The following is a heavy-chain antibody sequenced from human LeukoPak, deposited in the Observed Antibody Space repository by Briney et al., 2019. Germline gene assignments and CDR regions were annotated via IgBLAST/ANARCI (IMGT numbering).Heavy chain of an antibody. Sequence: PEASVKVSCKASGYTFTSYDINWVRQATGQGPEWLGWISTKTGNPMYAQGFTGRFVISLDTSVSTAYLQISSLKTEDTAVYYCARASDYFESSENGMDVWGQGTTVIVSS. V-gene: IGHV7-4-1*02. CDR1: GYTFTSYD. J-gene: IGHJ6*02. D-gene: IGHD3-22*01. CDR2: ISTKTGNP. CDR3: ARASDYFESSENGMDV.